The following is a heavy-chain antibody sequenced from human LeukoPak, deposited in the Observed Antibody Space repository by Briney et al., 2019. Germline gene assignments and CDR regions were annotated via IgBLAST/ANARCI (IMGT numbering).Heavy chain of an antibody. CDR2: ISSSGNTM. CDR3: ARRSWGLSGYYYYYYYMDV. CDR1: GFTLSDYH. V-gene: IGHV3-11*01. Sequence: GGSLRLSCAASGFTLSDYHINWIRQSPGKGLEWVSYISSSGNTMYYADSVKGRFTVSRDNAKNSLYLQMNSLRAEDTAVYYCARRSWGLSGYYYYYYYMDVWGNGTTVTVSS. D-gene: IGHD2-21*01. J-gene: IGHJ6*03.